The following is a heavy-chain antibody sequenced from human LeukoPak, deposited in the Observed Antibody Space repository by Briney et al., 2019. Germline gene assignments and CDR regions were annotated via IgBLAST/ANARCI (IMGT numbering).Heavy chain of an antibody. CDR2: IKHDGSVK. Sequence: GGSLRLSFAASGFTFTNFWMSWVRQAPGKGLEWLANIKHDGSVKNYVDSVKGRFTISRDNAKNSVYLQMSSLRVEDTAVYFCAGTSYYFHYWGQGTLVTVSP. CDR1: GFTFTNFW. J-gene: IGHJ4*02. V-gene: IGHV3-7*01. CDR3: AGTSYYFHY.